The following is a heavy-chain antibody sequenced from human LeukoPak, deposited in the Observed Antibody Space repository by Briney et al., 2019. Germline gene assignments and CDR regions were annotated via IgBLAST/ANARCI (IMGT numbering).Heavy chain of an antibody. CDR1: HFISSYY. Sequence: SDTLSLTCTLSHFISSYYWSWIRQPPGQGLEWIGYISYSGSTHYNPYLKSRLTISIDTSKNQFSLKLTSVTAADTAVYYCTRQWFGELFSVFDYWGQGSLVTVSS. CDR2: ISYSGST. V-gene: IGHV4-59*08. D-gene: IGHD3-10*01. CDR3: TRQWFGELFSVFDY. J-gene: IGHJ4*02.